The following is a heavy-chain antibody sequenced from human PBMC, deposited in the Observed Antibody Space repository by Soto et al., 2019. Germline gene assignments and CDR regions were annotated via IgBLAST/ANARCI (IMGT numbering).Heavy chain of an antibody. Sequence: EVQLVASGGGLVQPGGSLRLSCAASGFSFSDNYMSWFRQAPGKGLEWISVIYSSGDTYYAASVKGRLTISRDNSRNTLYLQINYLRGEDTAIYYCARDPGYGRGVSFDPWGQGIPVTVSS. D-gene: IGHD2-8*01. V-gene: IGHV3-66*01. CDR1: GFSFSDNY. CDR3: ARDPGYGRGVSFDP. J-gene: IGHJ5*02. CDR2: IYSSGDT.